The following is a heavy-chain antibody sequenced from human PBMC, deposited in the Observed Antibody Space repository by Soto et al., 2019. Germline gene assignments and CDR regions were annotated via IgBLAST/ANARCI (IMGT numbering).Heavy chain of an antibody. CDR1: GYIFTGYH. D-gene: IGHD3-22*01. CDR2: IIPIFGTA. J-gene: IGHJ4*02. CDR3: AKLAPYYYDSSGYYYDY. V-gene: IGHV1-69*06. Sequence: SVKVSCKASGYIFTGYHIHWVRQAPGQGLEWMGGIIPIFGTANYAQKFQGRVTITADKSTSTAYMELSSLRSEDTAVYYCAKLAPYYYDSSGYYYDYWGQGTLVTVSS.